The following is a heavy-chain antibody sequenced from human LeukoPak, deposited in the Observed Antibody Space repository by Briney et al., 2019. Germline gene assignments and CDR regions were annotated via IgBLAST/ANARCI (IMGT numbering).Heavy chain of an antibody. D-gene: IGHD6-19*01. J-gene: IGHJ4*02. CDR3: ARQYITGWQSFDY. CDR2: PGDSET. Sequence: PGDSETTYSPSFQGQVTISVDKSFSTAYLQWSSLKASDTAMYYCARQYITGWQSFDYWGQGTLVTVSS. V-gene: IGHV5-51*01.